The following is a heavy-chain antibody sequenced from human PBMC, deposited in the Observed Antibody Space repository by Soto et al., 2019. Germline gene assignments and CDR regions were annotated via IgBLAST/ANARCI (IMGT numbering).Heavy chain of an antibody. J-gene: IGHJ4*02. V-gene: IGHV3-30-3*01. CDR1: GFTFSSYA. CDR3: ARDLVGSYFDY. Sequence: QVQLVESGGGVVQPGRSLRLSCAASGFTFSSYAMHWVRQAPGKGLEWVAVISYDGSNKYYADSVKGRFTISRDNSKNTLYLQMNSLRAEDTAVYYCARDLVGSYFDYWGQGTLVTVSS. D-gene: IGHD1-26*01. CDR2: ISYDGSNK.